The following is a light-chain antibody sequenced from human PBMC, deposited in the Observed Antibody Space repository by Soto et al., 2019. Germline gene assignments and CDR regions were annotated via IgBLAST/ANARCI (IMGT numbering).Light chain of an antibody. CDR2: LEGSGSY. Sequence: QLVLTKSSSASASLGSSVSLTCTLSSGHSSYIIAWHQQQPGKAPRYLMKLEGSGSYNKGSGVPDRFSGSSSGADRYLTISNLQFDDEADYYCETWDSNTYVFGTGTKLTVL. CDR3: ETWDSNTYV. V-gene: IGLV4-60*02. CDR1: SGHSSYI. J-gene: IGLJ1*01.